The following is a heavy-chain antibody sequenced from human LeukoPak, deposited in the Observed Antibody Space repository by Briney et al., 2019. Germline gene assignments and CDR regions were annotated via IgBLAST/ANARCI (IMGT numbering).Heavy chain of an antibody. J-gene: IGHJ4*02. CDR2: IVGDTVT. CDR1: GFTFSSYW. Sequence: GGSLRLSCAASGFTFSSYWMSWVRQAPGKGLEWVSAIVGDTVTVYTDSVKGRFTISRDNSKNTLYLQMNSLRAEDTAIYYCAKGSAQWEIYDYWGQGTLVTVSS. V-gene: IGHV3-23*01. D-gene: IGHD1-26*01. CDR3: AKGSAQWEIYDY.